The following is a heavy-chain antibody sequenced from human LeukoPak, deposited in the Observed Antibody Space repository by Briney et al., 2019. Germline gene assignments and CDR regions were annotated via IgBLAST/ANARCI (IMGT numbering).Heavy chain of an antibody. D-gene: IGHD4-17*01. J-gene: IGHJ1*01. CDR2: IKQDGSEK. Sequence: PGGSLRLSCAASGFTFSSYWMSWVRQAPGKGLEWVANIKQDGSEKYYVDSVKGRFTISRDNAKNSLYLQMNSLRAEDTAVYYCARPPTVTPFSAEYFQHWGQGTLVTVSS. V-gene: IGHV3-7*02. CDR1: GFTFSSYW. CDR3: ARPPTVTPFSAEYFQH.